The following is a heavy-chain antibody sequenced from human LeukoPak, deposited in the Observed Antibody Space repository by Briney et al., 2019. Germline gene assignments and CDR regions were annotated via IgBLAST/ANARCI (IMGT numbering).Heavy chain of an antibody. V-gene: IGHV4-39*07. J-gene: IGHJ3*02. CDR1: GGSISSSSYY. CDR3: AREMYSSGWLNAFDI. CDR2: IYYSGST. D-gene: IGHD6-19*01. Sequence: PSETLSLTCTVSGGSISSSSYYWGWIRQPPGKGLEWIGSIYYSGSTYYNPSLKSRVTISVDTSKNQFSLKLSSVTAADTAVYYCAREMYSSGWLNAFDIWGQGTMVTVSS.